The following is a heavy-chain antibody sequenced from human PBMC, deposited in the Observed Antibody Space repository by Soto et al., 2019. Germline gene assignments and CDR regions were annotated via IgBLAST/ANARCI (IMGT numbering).Heavy chain of an antibody. V-gene: IGHV1-3*01. CDR1: GYTFTSYA. J-gene: IGHJ4*02. CDR3: ARAFLPSYLFLYDEGTFDH. D-gene: IGHD2-21*01. Sequence: ASVKVSCKASGYTFTSYAMHWVRQAPGQRLEWMGWINAGNGNTKYSQKFQGRVTITRDTSASTAYMELSSLRSEDTAVYYCARAFLPSYLFLYDEGTFDHWGQGTLVTVYS. CDR2: INAGNGNT.